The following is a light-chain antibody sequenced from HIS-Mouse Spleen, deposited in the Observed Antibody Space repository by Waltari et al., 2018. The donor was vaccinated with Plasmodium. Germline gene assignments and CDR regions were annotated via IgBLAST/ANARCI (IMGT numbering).Light chain of an antibody. Sequence: SYELTQPPSVSVSPGQTARITCSGDALPKKYAYWYQQKSGQAPVLVIYEVSKRPSGIPYRFSGSSSGKMATLTISGAQVEDEADYYCYSTDSSGNHRVFGGGTKLTVL. CDR3: YSTDSSGNHRV. J-gene: IGLJ3*02. CDR1: ALPKKY. CDR2: EVS. V-gene: IGLV3-10*01.